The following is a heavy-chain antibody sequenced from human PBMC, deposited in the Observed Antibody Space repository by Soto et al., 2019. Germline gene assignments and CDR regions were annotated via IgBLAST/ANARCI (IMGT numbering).Heavy chain of an antibody. Sequence: PSETLSLTCAVSGGSISSSTHYWGWIRHPPGKGLEWIGSVYYSGTTYYNPSFKSRVTISVDTSKNQFSLKLSSVTAADTAVYYCARRGGYSSFYYFDYWGHGTLVTVSS. V-gene: IGHV4-39*01. CDR2: VYYSGTT. CDR3: ARRGGYSSFYYFDY. CDR1: GGSISSSTHY. D-gene: IGHD5-18*01. J-gene: IGHJ4*01.